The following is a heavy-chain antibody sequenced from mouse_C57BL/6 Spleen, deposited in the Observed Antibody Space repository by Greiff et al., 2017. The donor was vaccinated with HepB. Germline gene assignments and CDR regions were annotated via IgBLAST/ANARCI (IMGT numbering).Heavy chain of an antibody. CDR2: IWRGGST. CDR1: GFSLTSYG. D-gene: IGHD2-3*01. CDR3: DKDGYYGDYAMDY. J-gene: IGHJ4*01. V-gene: IGHV2-5*01. Sequence: QVQLQQSGPGLVQPSQSLSITCTVSGFSLTSYGVHWVRQSPGKGLEWLGVIWRGGSTDYNAAFMSRLSITKDNSKSQVLFKMNSLQADDTAIYYCDKDGYYGDYAMDYWGQGTSVTVSS.